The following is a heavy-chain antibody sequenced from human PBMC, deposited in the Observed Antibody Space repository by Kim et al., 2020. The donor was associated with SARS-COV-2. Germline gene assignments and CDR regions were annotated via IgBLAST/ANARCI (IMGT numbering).Heavy chain of an antibody. CDR2: SEK. Sequence: SEKYYVASVKGRFTISRDNAKNSLYLQMNRLGAEHTAVYYCARGRGTTDYWGQGTLVTVSS. J-gene: IGHJ4*02. D-gene: IGHD1-1*01. CDR3: ARGRGTTDY. V-gene: IGHV3-7*03.